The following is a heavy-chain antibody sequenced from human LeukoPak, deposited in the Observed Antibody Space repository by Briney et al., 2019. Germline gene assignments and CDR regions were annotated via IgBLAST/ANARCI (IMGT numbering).Heavy chain of an antibody. CDR2: ISAYNGNT. J-gene: IGHJ4*02. V-gene: IGHV1-18*01. CDR1: GYTFTSYG. CDR3: ARDNDYGDSTLTFDY. D-gene: IGHD4-17*01. Sequence: GASVKVSCKASGYTFTSYGISWVRQAPGQGLEWMGWISAYNGNTNYAQKLQGRVTMTTDTSTSTAYMELRSLRSDDTAVYYCARDNDYGDSTLTFDYWGQGTLVTVSS.